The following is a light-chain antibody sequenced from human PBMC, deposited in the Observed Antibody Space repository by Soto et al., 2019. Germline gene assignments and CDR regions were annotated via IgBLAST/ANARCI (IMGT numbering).Light chain of an antibody. CDR1: QSVSSY. CDR3: QLRSNWP. CDR2: DAS. J-gene: IGKJ5*01. V-gene: IGKV3-11*01. Sequence: EIVLTQSPATLSLSPGERATLSCRASQSVSSYLAWYQQKPGQAPRLLIYDASNRATGIPARFSGSESGTDFTLTISSLEPEDFAVYYCQLRSNWPFGQGTRLESK.